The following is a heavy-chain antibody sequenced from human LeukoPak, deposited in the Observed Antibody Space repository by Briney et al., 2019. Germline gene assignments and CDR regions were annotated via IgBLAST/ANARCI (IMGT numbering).Heavy chain of an antibody. CDR3: STRGD. CDR1: GGSFSTYY. CDR2: INHSGST. V-gene: IGHV4-34*01. Sequence: KPSETLSLTCAVYGGSFSTYYWSWVRQPPGKGLEWIGEINHSGSTNYNPSLKSRVTISANTTKGQFSLKPTSVTAADTAVYYCSTRGDWGQGTLVTVSS. J-gene: IGHJ4*02.